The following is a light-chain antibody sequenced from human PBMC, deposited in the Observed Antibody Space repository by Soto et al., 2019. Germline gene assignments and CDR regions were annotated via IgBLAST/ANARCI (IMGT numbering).Light chain of an antibody. V-gene: IGLV2-14*01. CDR1: SSDVGSYKY. Sequence: QSALTQPASVSGSPGQSITISCTGTSSDVGSYKYVSWYQQHPGKAPKLMIYEVSNRPSGVSNRFSGSKSGNTASLTISGLRAEDEADYYCVSYRSTKSPVVFGGGTKLTVL. CDR3: VSYRSTKSPVV. J-gene: IGLJ2*01. CDR2: EVS.